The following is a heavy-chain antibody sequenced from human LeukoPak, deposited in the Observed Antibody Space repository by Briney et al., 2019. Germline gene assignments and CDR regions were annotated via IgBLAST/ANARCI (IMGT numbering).Heavy chain of an antibody. J-gene: IGHJ5*02. CDR2: VYYSGTT. CDR3: ARQYDFWSGYLAWFDP. Sequence: RSETLSLTCTVSGGSIISRSYYWGWIRQPPGKGLEWIGSVYYSGTTYYNPSLKSRVTISVDTSKNQFSLKLSSVTAADTAVYYCARQYDFWSGYLAWFDPWGQGTLVTVSS. V-gene: IGHV4-39*01. D-gene: IGHD3-3*01. CDR1: GGSIISRSYY.